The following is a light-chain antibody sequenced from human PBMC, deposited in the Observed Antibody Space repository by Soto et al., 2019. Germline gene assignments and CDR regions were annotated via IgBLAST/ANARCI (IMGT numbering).Light chain of an antibody. CDR1: SSDVGGFDY. J-gene: IGLJ3*02. Sequence: QSVLTQPRSVSGSPGQSVTISCAGTSSDVGGFDYVSWYRQHPGKAPSLLIYDVTKRPSGVPNRFSASKSGNTASLTISGLQADDEADFYCCSYAGTYTFVFGGVTKVTVL. CDR3: CSYAGTYTFV. CDR2: DVT. V-gene: IGLV2-11*01.